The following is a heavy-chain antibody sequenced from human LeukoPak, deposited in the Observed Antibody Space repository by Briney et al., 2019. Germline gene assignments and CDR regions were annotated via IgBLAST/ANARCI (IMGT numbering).Heavy chain of an antibody. J-gene: IGHJ4*02. V-gene: IGHV3-30*02. CDR3: AKGLHYYESGAFDLCYFDY. D-gene: IGHD3-22*01. CDR1: GFTFSSYD. CDR2: IRYDGSNN. Sequence: GGSLRLSCAASGFTFSSYDMHWVRQAPGKGLEWVAFIRYDGSNNYYADSVKGRFTISRDNSKNTLYLQMNSLRAEDTAVYYCAKGLHYYESGAFDLCYFDYWGQGTLVTVSS.